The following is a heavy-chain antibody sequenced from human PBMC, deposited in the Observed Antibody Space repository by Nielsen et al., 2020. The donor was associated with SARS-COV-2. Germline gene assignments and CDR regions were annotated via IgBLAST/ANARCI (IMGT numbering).Heavy chain of an antibody. CDR3: ARDHYVWGSYRPFDY. D-gene: IGHD3-16*02. Sequence: GESLKISCAASGFTFSSYGMHWVRQAPGKGLEWVAVISYDGSNKYYADSVKGRFTISRDNSKNTLYLQMNSLRAEDTAVYYCARDHYVWGSYRPFDYWGQGTLVTVSS. CDR2: ISYDGSNK. CDR1: GFTFSSYG. V-gene: IGHV3-30*03. J-gene: IGHJ4*02.